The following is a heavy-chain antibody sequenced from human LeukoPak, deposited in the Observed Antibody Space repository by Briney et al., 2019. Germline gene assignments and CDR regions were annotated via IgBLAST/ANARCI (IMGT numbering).Heavy chain of an antibody. D-gene: IGHD1-14*01. V-gene: IGHV3-33*01. CDR3: ARDEVITFRLFDH. Sequence: GGSLILSCAASGFTLSAHGMHWVRQAPGKGLEWLAVIWYDGNTKYYSDSVKGRFTISRDSSKNTLYLEMNSLRAEDTAVYYCARDEVITFRLFDHWGQGTLVTVSS. J-gene: IGHJ4*02. CDR2: IWYDGNTK. CDR1: GFTLSAHG.